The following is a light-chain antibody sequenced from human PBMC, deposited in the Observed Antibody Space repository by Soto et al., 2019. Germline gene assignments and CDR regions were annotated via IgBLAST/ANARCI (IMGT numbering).Light chain of an antibody. V-gene: IGLV3-21*04. J-gene: IGLJ1*01. CDR3: QVWDIMTDNYV. Sequence: SYELTQPPSVSVAPAKTATITCGGNNIGNKRVHWYRQKPGQAPVLLISYDSDRPSGIPERFSGSNSENTATLTISRVEAGDEADYNCQVWDIMTDNYVFGSGTKLTVL. CDR2: YDS. CDR1: NIGNKR.